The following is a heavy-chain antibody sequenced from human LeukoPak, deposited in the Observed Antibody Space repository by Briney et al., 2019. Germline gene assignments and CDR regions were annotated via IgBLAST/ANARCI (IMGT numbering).Heavy chain of an antibody. CDR3: AKALVSKSHFDY. Sequence: EGSLRLSCAASGFTFSSIAMNWVRQAPGKGLEWVSTISGGHGSTYYADSVEGRFTISRDISKNTLYLQMNSLRAEDTAIYYCAKALVSKSHFDYWGQGTLVTVSS. J-gene: IGHJ4*02. V-gene: IGHV3-23*01. CDR2: ISGGHGST. CDR1: GFTFSSIA. D-gene: IGHD3-16*02.